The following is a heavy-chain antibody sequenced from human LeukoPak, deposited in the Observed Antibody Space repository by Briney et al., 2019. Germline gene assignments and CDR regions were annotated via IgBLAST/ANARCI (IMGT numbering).Heavy chain of an antibody. J-gene: IGHJ4*02. CDR2: ISGSSDNT. V-gene: IGHV3-23*01. D-gene: IGHD6-13*01. CDR3: ARDGGNSWDY. CDR1: GFTFTVYA. Sequence: GGSLRLSCAAAGFTFTVYAMSWVRQAPGKGLEWVSAISGSSDNTYFADSVKGRFTISRDNSKNTVSLQMNSLRAEDTAVYYCARDGGNSWDYWGQGTLVTVSS.